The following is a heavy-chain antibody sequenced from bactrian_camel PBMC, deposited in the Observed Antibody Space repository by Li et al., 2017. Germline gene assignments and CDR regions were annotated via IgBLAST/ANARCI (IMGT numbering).Heavy chain of an antibody. CDR1: GLTVSGYD. J-gene: IGHJ4*01. Sequence: VQLVESGGGLVQPGGSLRLSCEASGLTVSGYDMTWVRQAPGNGLEWVSSISSGGGRTYYGDSVKGRFTISTDSAKNTVYLQMNSLKSEDTALYYCSAGYWVDNRFQNYRGQGTQVTVS. D-gene: IGHD1*01. V-gene: IGHV3S40*01. CDR3: SAGYWVDNRFQNY. CDR2: ISSGGGRT.